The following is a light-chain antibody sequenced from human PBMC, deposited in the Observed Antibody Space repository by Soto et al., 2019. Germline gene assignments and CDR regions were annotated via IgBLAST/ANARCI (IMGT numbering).Light chain of an antibody. Sequence: EIVLTQSPGTLSLSPGERATLSCRASQSVSSSYLAWYQQKPGQAPRLLIYGASGRATGIPDRFSGSGSGTDFTLTISRLEPEDFAVYYCQQYGSSSLTCGGGTKVEIK. CDR1: QSVSSSY. V-gene: IGKV3-20*01. CDR3: QQYGSSSLT. CDR2: GAS. J-gene: IGKJ4*01.